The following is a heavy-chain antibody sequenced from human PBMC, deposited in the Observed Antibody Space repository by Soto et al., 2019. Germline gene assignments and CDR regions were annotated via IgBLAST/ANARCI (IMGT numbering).Heavy chain of an antibody. Sequence: PGESLKISCKGSGYRFTTDWIGWARQMPGKGLEWIGIIYPGDSDTRYSPSFQGQVTISADKSISTAYLQWSSLKASDTAMYYCAGGGVRGVITRTRDYYAMDVWGQGTTVTVSS. V-gene: IGHV5-51*01. D-gene: IGHD3-10*01. J-gene: IGHJ6*02. CDR2: IYPGDSDT. CDR3: AGGGVRGVITRTRDYYAMDV. CDR1: GYRFTTDW.